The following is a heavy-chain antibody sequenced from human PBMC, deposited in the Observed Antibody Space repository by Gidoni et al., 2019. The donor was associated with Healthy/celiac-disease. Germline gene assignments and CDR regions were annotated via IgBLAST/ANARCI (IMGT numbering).Heavy chain of an antibody. CDR2: ISSSSSTI. Sequence: DVQLVASGGGFVQPGGSLILSCAPSGFTFSSYSMNWVRQAPGKGLEWVSYISSSSSTIYYADSVKGRFTISRDNAKNSLYLQMNSLRAEDTAVYYCARDKGIAARSDLDYWGQGTLVTVSS. J-gene: IGHJ4*02. D-gene: IGHD6-6*01. CDR3: ARDKGIAARSDLDY. V-gene: IGHV3-48*01. CDR1: GFTFSSYS.